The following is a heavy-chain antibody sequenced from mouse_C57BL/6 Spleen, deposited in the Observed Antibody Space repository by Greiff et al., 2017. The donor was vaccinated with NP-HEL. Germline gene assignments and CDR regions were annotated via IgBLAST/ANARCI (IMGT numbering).Heavy chain of an antibody. V-gene: IGHV1-81*01. Sequence: VKLMESGAELARPGASVKLSCKASGYTFTSYGISWVKQRTGQGLEWIGEIYPRSGNTYYNEKFKGKATLTADKSSSTAYMELRSLTSEDSAVYVCARYSNYGDYAMDYWGQGTSVTVSS. CDR3: ARYSNYGDYAMDY. CDR1: GYTFTSYG. D-gene: IGHD2-5*01. J-gene: IGHJ4*01. CDR2: IYPRSGNT.